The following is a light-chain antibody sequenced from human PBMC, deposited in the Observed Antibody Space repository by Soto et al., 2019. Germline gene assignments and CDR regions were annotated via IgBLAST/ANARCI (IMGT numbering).Light chain of an antibody. CDR1: RSDVGSYNL. V-gene: IGLV2-23*01. CDR3: CSYAGSSRV. Sequence: QSALTQPASVSGSPGQSVTITCTGTRSDVGSYNLVSWYQQHPGKAPKLMIYEGSKRPSGVSNRFSGSKSGNTASLTISGLQAEDEADYYCCSYAGSSRVFGGGTQLTVL. J-gene: IGLJ3*02. CDR2: EGS.